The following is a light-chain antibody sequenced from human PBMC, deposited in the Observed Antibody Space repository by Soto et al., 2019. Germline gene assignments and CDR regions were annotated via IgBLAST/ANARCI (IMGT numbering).Light chain of an antibody. V-gene: IGKV1-27*01. J-gene: IGKJ1*01. Sequence: DIQMTQSPSTLSASVGDRVTITCRASQSISSWLAWYQQKPGKVPRLLIYAAFTLQSGVPSRFSGGGSGTDFTLTISSLQPEDVATYYCQKYGSAPQTFGQGTKVDIK. CDR3: QKYGSAPQT. CDR2: AAF. CDR1: QSISSW.